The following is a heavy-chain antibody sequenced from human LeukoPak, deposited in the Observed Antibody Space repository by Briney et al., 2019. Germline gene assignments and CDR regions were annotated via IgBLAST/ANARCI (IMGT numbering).Heavy chain of an antibody. J-gene: IGHJ4*02. CDR1: GLTFSGYT. CDR2: ISSSGTYI. CDR3: ARSADYGDFGTH. V-gene: IGHV3-21*01. Sequence: SGGSLRLSCAASGLTFSGYTLSWVRQTPGKGLEWVSSISSSGTYIFYADSVRGRFTISRDNPKISLYLEMNSLTVEDTAVFYCARSADYGDFGTHWGQGTLVTVSS. D-gene: IGHD4-17*01.